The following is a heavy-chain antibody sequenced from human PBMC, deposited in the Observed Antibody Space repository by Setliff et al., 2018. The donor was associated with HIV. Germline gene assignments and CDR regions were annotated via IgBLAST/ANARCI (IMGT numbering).Heavy chain of an antibody. CDR2: ISSYNGNT. CDR1: GYIFSTYG. CDR3: ARDLDILTGYYWGLYY. Sequence: ASVKVSCKASGYIFSTYGISWVRQAPGQGLEWMGWISSYNGNTNYAQKFQGRVTMTTDTSTSTVYMELRSLRSDDTAVYYCARDLDILTGYYWGLYYWGQGTLFTVSS. V-gene: IGHV1-18*01. J-gene: IGHJ4*02. D-gene: IGHD3-9*01.